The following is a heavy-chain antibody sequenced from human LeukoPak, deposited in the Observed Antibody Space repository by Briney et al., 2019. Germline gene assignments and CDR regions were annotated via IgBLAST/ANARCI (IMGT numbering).Heavy chain of an antibody. CDR3: ARGYPDY. CDR1: GGSISSYY. J-gene: IGHJ4*02. Sequence: SVTLSLTCTVSGGSISSYYWSWIRQPPGKGLEWIGEINHSGSTNYNPSLKSRVTISVDTSKNQFSLKLSSVTAADTAVYYCARGYPDYWGQGTLVTVSS. CDR2: INHSGST. V-gene: IGHV4-34*01.